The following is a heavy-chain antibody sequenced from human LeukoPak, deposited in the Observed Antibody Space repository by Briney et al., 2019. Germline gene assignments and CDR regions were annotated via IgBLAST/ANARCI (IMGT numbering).Heavy chain of an antibody. D-gene: IGHD1-26*01. J-gene: IGHJ4*02. Sequence: GGSLRLSCAASGFTFSSYGMHWVRQAPGKGLEWVAFIRYDGSNKYYADSVKGRFTISRDNSKNTLFLQMNSLRPEDTAVYYCAKIVAAGGRFDSWGQGTLVTVS. CDR1: GFTFSSYG. CDR2: IRYDGSNK. CDR3: AKIVAAGGRFDS. V-gene: IGHV3-30*02.